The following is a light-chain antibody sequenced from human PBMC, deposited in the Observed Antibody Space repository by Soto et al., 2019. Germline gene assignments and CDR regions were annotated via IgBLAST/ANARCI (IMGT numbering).Light chain of an antibody. J-gene: IGKJ4*01. CDR2: GIS. CDR1: QSVTSNY. Sequence: EVVLTQAPATLSVSPGAGATLSCRASQSVTSNYLAWYQQKPGKAPRLLIHGISNRATGVPDRFSGSVSGTDFTLTISRLEPEDFAVYYCQQYDTSPPLTFGGGTKVDI. CDR3: QQYDTSPPLT. V-gene: IGKV3-20*01.